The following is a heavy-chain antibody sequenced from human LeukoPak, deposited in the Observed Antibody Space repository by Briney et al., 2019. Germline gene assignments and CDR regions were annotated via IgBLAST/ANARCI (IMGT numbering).Heavy chain of an antibody. Sequence: GGSLRLSCVSSGFTFSTYSMNWVRQAPGKGLEWVSSISSSSVYTYYADSMKGRFTISRDNAKNSLYLQMNSLRAEDTAVYYCERGVGVLRYFDWLRAGYAFDIWGQGTMVTVSS. CDR2: ISSSSVYT. V-gene: IGHV3-21*01. CDR1: GFTFSTYS. D-gene: IGHD3-9*01. J-gene: IGHJ3*02. CDR3: ERGVGVLRYFDWLRAGYAFDI.